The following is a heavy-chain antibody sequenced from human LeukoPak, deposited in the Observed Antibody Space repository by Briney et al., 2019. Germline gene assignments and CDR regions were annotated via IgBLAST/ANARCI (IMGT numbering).Heavy chain of an antibody. J-gene: IGHJ6*02. Sequence: SETLSLTRAVYGGSFSGYYWSWIRQPPGKGLEWIGEINHSGSTNYNPSLKSRVTISVDTSKNQFSLKLSSVTAADTAVYYCARGRSRDFWSGYHYYYYGMDVWGQGTTVTVSS. CDR3: ARGRSRDFWSGYHYYYYGMDV. D-gene: IGHD3-3*01. V-gene: IGHV4-34*01. CDR1: GGSFSGYY. CDR2: INHSGST.